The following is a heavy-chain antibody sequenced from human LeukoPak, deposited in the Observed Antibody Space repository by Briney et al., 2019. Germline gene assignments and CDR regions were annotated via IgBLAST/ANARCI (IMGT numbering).Heavy chain of an antibody. Sequence: ASVKVTCKASGYTFTGYFMHGVRPAPGQGLEWMGWINPSSGGTNYAHRFQGWVTMTRETSISTAYMELSRLRSDDTAVYFCARDVLMVRGVNGAFDIWGQGTMVTVSS. CDR2: INPSSGGT. J-gene: IGHJ3*02. V-gene: IGHV1-2*04. CDR3: ARDVLMVRGVNGAFDI. D-gene: IGHD3-10*01. CDR1: GYTFTGYF.